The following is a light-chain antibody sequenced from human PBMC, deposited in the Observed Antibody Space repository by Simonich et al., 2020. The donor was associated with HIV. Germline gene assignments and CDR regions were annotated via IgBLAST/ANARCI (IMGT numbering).Light chain of an antibody. V-gene: IGKV1-39*01. CDR2: AAS. CDR1: QSIRSY. CDR3: QQSYSTLWT. J-gene: IGKJ1*01. Sequence: DIQMTQSPSSLSASVGDRVTITCRASQSIRSYLNWYQQKPGKAPKILIYAASSLQSGVPSRFSGSGSGTDFTLTISSLQPEDFATYYCQQSYSTLWTFGQGTKVEIK.